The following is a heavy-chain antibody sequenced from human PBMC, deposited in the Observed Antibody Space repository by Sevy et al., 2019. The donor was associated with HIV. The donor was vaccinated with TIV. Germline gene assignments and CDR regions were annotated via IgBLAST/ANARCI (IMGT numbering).Heavy chain of an antibody. V-gene: IGHV4-59*01. CDR2: INYSRST. D-gene: IGHD2-15*01. J-gene: IGHJ5*02. CDR1: DGSGGSISDYY. CDR3: ARGGTSLFAP. Sequence: SDTLSLTCSVSDGSGGSISDYYWSWIRQPPGKGLEWIGYINYSRSTKFNPSLKSRVTISVDTSKNQFSLKLTSVTAAGTAVYYCARGGTSLFAPWGQGTLVTVSS.